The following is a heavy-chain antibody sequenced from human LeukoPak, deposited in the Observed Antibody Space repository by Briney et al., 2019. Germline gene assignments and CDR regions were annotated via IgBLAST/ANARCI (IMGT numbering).Heavy chain of an antibody. CDR3: ARLQGYCISTTCYGAFDI. V-gene: IGHV5-10-1*01. Sequence: GESLKISCKDSGYKFTNYWIFWVRQMPGKGLEWMGRIDPSDSYTNYSPSFQGHVTISADESISTAYPQWSSLKASDTAMYYCARLQGYCISTTCYGAFDIWGQGTMVTVSS. J-gene: IGHJ3*02. CDR1: GYKFTNYW. D-gene: IGHD2-2*01. CDR2: IDPSDSYT.